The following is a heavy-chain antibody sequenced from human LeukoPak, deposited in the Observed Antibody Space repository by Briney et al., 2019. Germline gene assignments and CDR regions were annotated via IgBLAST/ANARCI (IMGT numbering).Heavy chain of an antibody. CDR3: AKGKYSSGGVPDY. D-gene: IGHD6-19*01. CDR2: IIPIFGTA. CDR1: GGTFSSYA. J-gene: IGHJ4*02. Sequence: GASVKVSCKASGGTFSSYAISWVRQAPGQGLEWMGGIIPIFGTANYAQKFQGRVTITADESTSTAYMELSSLRSEDTAVYYCAKGKYSSGGVPDYWGQGTLVTVSS. V-gene: IGHV1-69*13.